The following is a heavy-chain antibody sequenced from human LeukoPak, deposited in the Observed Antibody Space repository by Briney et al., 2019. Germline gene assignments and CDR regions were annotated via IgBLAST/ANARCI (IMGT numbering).Heavy chain of an antibody. D-gene: IGHD1-26*01. CDR3: ASGNYYQDY. CDR1: GGSISSYY. J-gene: IGHJ4*02. CDR2: IYTSGGT. V-gene: IGHV4-4*07. Sequence: SETLSLTCTVSGGSISSYYWSWIRQPAGKGLEWIGRIYTSGGTNNNPPLKSRVTISADPSKHQSSLKTDSVTAADTAVSYCASGNYYQDYWGQGTVVTVSP.